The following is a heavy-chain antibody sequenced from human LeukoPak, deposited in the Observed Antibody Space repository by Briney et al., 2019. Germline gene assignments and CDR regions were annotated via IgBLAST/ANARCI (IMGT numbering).Heavy chain of an antibody. Sequence: ASVKVSCKAPGFIFTRYYLHWVRQAPGQGLEYMGWINLNSGGTNYAQRFQGRVTMTRDTSISTAYMELSRLISDDTAVYFCARGVGSSWFDPWGQGTLVTVSS. CDR1: GFIFTRYY. CDR2: INLNSGGT. CDR3: ARGVGSSWFDP. D-gene: IGHD1-26*01. V-gene: IGHV1-2*02. J-gene: IGHJ5*02.